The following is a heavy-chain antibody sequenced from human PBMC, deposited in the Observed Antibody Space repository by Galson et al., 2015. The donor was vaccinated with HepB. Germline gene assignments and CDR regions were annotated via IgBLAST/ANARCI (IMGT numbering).Heavy chain of an antibody. CDR3: ARGAYCSGGGCLDPWFDP. CDR2: ILPIIGIT. Sequence: SVKVSCKASGGTFSTYPITWVRQAPGQGLEWMGRILPIIGITNYAQNFQGRLTISADKSTSTAYMELSSLRSDDTAVYYCARGAYCSGGGCLDPWFDPWGQGTQVTVSS. J-gene: IGHJ5*02. CDR1: GGTFSTYP. V-gene: IGHV1-69*04. D-gene: IGHD2-15*01.